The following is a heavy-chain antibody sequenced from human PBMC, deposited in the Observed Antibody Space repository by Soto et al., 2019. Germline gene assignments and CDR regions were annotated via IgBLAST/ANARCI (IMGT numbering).Heavy chain of an antibody. CDR1: GFTFSSYG. J-gene: IGHJ4*02. CDR2: IWYDGSNK. V-gene: IGHV3-33*01. D-gene: IGHD4-4*01. CDR3: ARGETMTTVRGGFDY. Sequence: GGSLRLSCAASGFTFSSYGMHWVRQAPGKGLEWVAVIWYDGSNKYYADSVKGRFTISRDNSKNTLYLQMNSLRAEDTAVYYCARGETMTTVRGGFDYWGQGTLVTVSS.